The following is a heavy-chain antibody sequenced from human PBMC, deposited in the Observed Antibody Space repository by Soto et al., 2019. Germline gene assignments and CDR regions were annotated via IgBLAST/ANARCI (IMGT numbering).Heavy chain of an antibody. CDR2: INPNSGGT. J-gene: IGHJ6*02. Sequence: ASVKVSCKASGYTFIGYYMHWVRQAPGQGLEWMGWINPNSGGTNYAQEFQGRVTMTRDTSLSIVYMEVTRLTYDDTAVYYCARDNYNYSGMDVWGQGTTVTVSS. CDR3: ARDNYNYSGMDV. V-gene: IGHV1-2*02. CDR1: GYTFIGYY.